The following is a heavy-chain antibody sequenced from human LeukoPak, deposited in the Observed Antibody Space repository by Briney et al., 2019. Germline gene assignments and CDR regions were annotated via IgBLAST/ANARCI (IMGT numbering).Heavy chain of an antibody. V-gene: IGHV3-23*01. CDR2: ISGSGGST. CDR3: AKRGAYDNRYFDY. J-gene: IGHJ4*02. CDR1: GFTFSSYA. Sequence: PGGSLRLSCAASGFTFSSYAMSWVRQAPGKGLEWVSTISGSGGSTYYADSVKGRFTISRDTSKNTLYLQMNSLRAEDTAVYYCAKRGAYDNRYFDYWGQGTLVTVSS. D-gene: IGHD3-22*01.